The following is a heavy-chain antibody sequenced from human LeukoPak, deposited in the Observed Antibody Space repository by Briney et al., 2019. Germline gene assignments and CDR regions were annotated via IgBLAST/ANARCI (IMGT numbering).Heavy chain of an antibody. V-gene: IGHV3-7*01. CDR1: GFTFSDSW. D-gene: IGHD3-16*01. J-gene: IGHJ6*02. CDR2: MNQDGSAK. Sequence: GGSLRLSCAASGFTFSDSWMSWVRQAPGKGLEWVANMNQDGSAKGYVDSVKGRFTISRDNARNSLYLQMSSLRPEDTAVYYCATYTHWVAGDVWGQGATVTVSS. CDR3: ATYTHWVAGDV.